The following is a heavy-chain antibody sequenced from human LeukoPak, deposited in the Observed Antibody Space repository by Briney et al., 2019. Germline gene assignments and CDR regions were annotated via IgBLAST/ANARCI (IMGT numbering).Heavy chain of an antibody. CDR2: IYYSGST. V-gene: IGHV4-59*01. D-gene: IGHD3-22*01. J-gene: IGHJ4*02. CDR3: ARALDYYDSSGYIY. CDR1: GGSISSYY. Sequence: SETLSLTCTVSGGSISSYYWSWIRQPPGKGLEWIGYIYYSGSTNYNPSLKSRVTISVDTSKNQFSLKLSSVTAADTAVYYCARALDYYDSSGYIYWGQGTLVTVSS.